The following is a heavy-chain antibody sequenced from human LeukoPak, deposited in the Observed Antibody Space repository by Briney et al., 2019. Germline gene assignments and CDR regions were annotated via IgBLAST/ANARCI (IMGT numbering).Heavy chain of an antibody. V-gene: IGHV4-59*01. J-gene: IGHJ6*02. CDR3: AREGSNYYGMDV. CDR1: GGSISSYY. CDR2: IYYSGSA. Sequence: PSGTLSLTCTVSGGSISSYYWSWIRQPPGKGLEWIGYIYYSGSANYNPSLKSRVTISVDTSKNQFSLKLSSVTAADTAVYYCAREGSNYYGMDVWGQGTTVTVSS.